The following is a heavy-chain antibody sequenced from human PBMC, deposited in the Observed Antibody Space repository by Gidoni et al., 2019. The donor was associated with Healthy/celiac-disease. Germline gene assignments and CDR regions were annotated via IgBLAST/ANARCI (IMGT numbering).Heavy chain of an antibody. J-gene: IGHJ5*01. D-gene: IGHD3-10*01. CDR2: ISWNSGSV. CDR1: GFTFDDYA. CDR3: ARGPNYYGSGADS. Sequence: EVQLVEFGGGLVQPGRSLRLSCAASGFTFDDYAMEWVRQAPGKGRQWISGISWNSGSVGYAGSVKGRFTISRDNAKNSLYLQMNNLRAEDTAFYYCARGPNYYGSGADSWGQGTLVTVLL. V-gene: IGHV3-9*01.